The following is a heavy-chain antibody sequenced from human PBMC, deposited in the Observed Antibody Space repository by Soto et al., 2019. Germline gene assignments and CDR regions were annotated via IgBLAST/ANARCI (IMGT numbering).Heavy chain of an antibody. J-gene: IGHJ6*02. V-gene: IGHV3-30-3*01. CDR3: ARVSCSGGSCYSDYYYGMDV. CDR1: GFTFSSYA. CDR2: ISYDGSNK. Sequence: VGSLRLSCAAPGFTFSSYAMHWVRQAPGKGLEWLAVISYDGSNKYYADSVKGRFTISRDNSKNTLYLQMNSLRAEDTAVYYCARVSCSGGSCYSDYYYGMDVWGQGTTVTVSS. D-gene: IGHD2-15*01.